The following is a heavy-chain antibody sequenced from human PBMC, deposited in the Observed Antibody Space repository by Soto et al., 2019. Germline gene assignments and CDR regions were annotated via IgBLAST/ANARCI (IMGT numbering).Heavy chain of an antibody. Sequence: SLTCAVSGGSISSSNWWSWVRQPPGKGLEWIGEIYHSGSTNYNPSLKSRVTISVDKSKNQFSLKLSSVTAADTAVYYCARFRFLEWFDAFDIWGQGTMVTVSS. J-gene: IGHJ3*02. D-gene: IGHD3-3*01. CDR3: ARFRFLEWFDAFDI. V-gene: IGHV4-4*02. CDR2: IYHSGST. CDR1: GGSISSSNW.